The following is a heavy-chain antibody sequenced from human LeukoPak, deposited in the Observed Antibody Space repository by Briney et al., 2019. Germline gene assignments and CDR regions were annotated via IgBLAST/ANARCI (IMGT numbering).Heavy chain of an antibody. CDR2: ISSSSSYI. CDR1: GFTFSSYS. Sequence: GGSLRLSCAASGFTFSSYSMNWVRQAPGKGLEWVSSISSSSSYIYYADSVKGRFTISRDNAKNSLYLQMNSLRAEDTAVYYCARDRWLQYPLDYWGQGTLVTVSS. J-gene: IGHJ4*02. V-gene: IGHV3-21*01. D-gene: IGHD5-24*01. CDR3: ARDRWLQYPLDY.